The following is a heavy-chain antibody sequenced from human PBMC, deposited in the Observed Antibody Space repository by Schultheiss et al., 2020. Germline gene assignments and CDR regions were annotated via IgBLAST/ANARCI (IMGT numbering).Heavy chain of an antibody. J-gene: IGHJ5*02. CDR1: GFTFSAYA. D-gene: IGHD3-10*01. V-gene: IGHV3-23*01. CDR2: IGTSGST. CDR3: VKGSGGSSGFDP. Sequence: GGSLRLSCAASGFTFSAYAMTWVRQAPGKGLEWVANIGTSGSTHYVDSVKGRFTISRDNSKNTMYLQMNSLRAEDTAIYYCVKGSGGSSGFDPWGQGTLVTVSS.